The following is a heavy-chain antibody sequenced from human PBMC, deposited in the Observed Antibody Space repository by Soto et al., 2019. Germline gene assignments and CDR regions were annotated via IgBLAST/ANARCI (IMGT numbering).Heavy chain of an antibody. V-gene: IGHV3-33*01. CDR2: IWYDGSNK. Sequence: PGGSLRLSCAASGFTFSSYGMHWVRQAPGKGLEWVAVIWYDGSNKYYADSVKGRFTISRDNSKNTLYLQMNSLRAEDTAVYYCARDLDTAMVANWFDPWGQGTLVTVSS. J-gene: IGHJ5*02. D-gene: IGHD5-18*01. CDR3: ARDLDTAMVANWFDP. CDR1: GFTFSSYG.